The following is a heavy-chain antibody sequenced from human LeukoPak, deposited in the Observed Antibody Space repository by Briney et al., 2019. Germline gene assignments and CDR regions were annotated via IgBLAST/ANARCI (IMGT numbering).Heavy chain of an antibody. CDR2: ISSSGSTI. D-gene: IGHD6-6*01. V-gene: IGHV3-11*04. J-gene: IGHJ3*02. CDR1: GFTFSDYY. Sequence: GGSLRLSCAASGFTFSDYYMSWIRQAPGKELEWVSYISSSGSTIYYADSVKGRFTISRDNAKNSLYLQMNSLRAEDTAVYYCARDEAKYSSSSPGDAFDIWGQGTMVTVSS. CDR3: ARDEAKYSSSSPGDAFDI.